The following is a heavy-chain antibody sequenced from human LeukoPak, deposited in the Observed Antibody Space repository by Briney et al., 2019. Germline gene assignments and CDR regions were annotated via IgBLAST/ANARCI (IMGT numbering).Heavy chain of an antibody. CDR1: GFTFSSYA. CDR2: ISYDGSNK. V-gene: IGHV3-30-3*01. J-gene: IGHJ5*02. Sequence: GGSLRLSCAASGFTFSSYAMHWVRQAPGMGLEWVAVISYDGSNKYYADSVKGRFTISRDNSKNTLYLQMNSLRAEDTAVYYCARDRAVAGTRWFDPWGQGTLVTVSS. D-gene: IGHD6-19*01. CDR3: ARDRAVAGTRWFDP.